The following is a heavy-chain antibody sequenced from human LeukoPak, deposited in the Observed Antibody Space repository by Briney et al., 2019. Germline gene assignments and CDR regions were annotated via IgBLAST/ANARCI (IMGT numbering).Heavy chain of an antibody. CDR2: ISYDGGNK. CDR1: GFTFSSYA. J-gene: IGHJ4*02. CDR3: ARDPSYYYGSGFDY. Sequence: GGSLRLSCAASGFTFSSYAMHWVRQAPGKGLEWVAVISYDGGNKYYADSVKGRFTISRDNSKNTLYLQMNSLRAEDTAVYYCARDPSYYYGSGFDYWGQGTLVTVSS. V-gene: IGHV3-30*04. D-gene: IGHD3-10*01.